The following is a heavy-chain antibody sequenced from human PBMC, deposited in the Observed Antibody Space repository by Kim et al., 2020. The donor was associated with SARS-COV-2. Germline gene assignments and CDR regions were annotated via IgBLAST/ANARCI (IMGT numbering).Heavy chain of an antibody. CDR3: ARGPLPAFDY. J-gene: IGHJ4*02. CDR2: ISSSGSTI. Sequence: GGSLRLSCAASGFTFSSNSMHWVRQAPGKGLEWVAYISSSGSTIYYADSVKGRFTISRDNSKNSQYLQMSSLRAEDTAVYYCARGPLPAFDYWGQRSLVTVSS. V-gene: IGHV3-48*04. CDR1: GFTFSSNS.